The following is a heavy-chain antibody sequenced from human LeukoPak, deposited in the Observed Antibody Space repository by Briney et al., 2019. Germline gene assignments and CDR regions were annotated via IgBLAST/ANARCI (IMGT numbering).Heavy chain of an antibody. V-gene: IGHV1-2*02. CDR3: AGRPDTSTXAIFDY. D-gene: IGHD5-18*01. Sequence: GASVKVSCKASGYTFTGYHVHWLRQAPGQGLEWMGWINPNSCGTNYPQKFQGRATMTGDTSISTDYMELSRLSSDDTAVYFCAGRPDTSTXAIFDYW. J-gene: IGHJ4*01. CDR2: INPNSCGT. CDR1: GYTFTGYH.